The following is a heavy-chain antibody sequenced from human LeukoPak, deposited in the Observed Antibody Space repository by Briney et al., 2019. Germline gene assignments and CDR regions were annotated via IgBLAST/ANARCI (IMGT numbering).Heavy chain of an antibody. J-gene: IGHJ4*02. V-gene: IGHV3-23*01. D-gene: IGHD2-2*02. CDR1: GFPFRNYA. Sequence: PGGSLRLSCAASGFPFRNYAMTWVRQAPGKGLEWVSSISGSGDSTYYPDSVKGRFTISRDNSKNTLYLQMNSLRAEDTAVYYCAKVEQLLYETNFDYWGQGTLVTVSS. CDR2: ISGSGDST. CDR3: AKVEQLLYETNFDY.